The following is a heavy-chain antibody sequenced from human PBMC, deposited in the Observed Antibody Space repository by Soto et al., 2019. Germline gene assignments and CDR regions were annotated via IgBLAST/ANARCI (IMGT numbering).Heavy chain of an antibody. J-gene: IGHJ4*02. CDR3: AREQGLRGVWFDY. V-gene: IGHV3-53*01. D-gene: IGHD3-16*01. Sequence: EVPLVESGGCLIQPGGSLRLSCAASGFTVSSNYMSWVRQAPGKGLEWVSVIYSGGSTYYADSVKGRFTISRDNSKNTLYLQMNSLRAEDTAVYYCAREQGLRGVWFDYWGQGTLVTVSS. CDR2: IYSGGST. CDR1: GFTVSSNY.